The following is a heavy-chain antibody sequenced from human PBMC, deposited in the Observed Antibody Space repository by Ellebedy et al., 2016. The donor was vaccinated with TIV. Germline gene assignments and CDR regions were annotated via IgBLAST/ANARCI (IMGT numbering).Heavy chain of an antibody. J-gene: IGHJ4*02. Sequence: GESLKISCAASGFAFSTYAMHWVRQAPGKGLEWVAVISYDESIKEYGDSVKGRFTISRDNSKNTLYLQMNSLRAEDTAVYYCAKGCGGSCYWEAYWGQGTLVTVSS. CDR2: ISYDESIK. D-gene: IGHD2-15*01. V-gene: IGHV3-30*04. CDR3: AKGCGGSCYWEAY. CDR1: GFAFSTYA.